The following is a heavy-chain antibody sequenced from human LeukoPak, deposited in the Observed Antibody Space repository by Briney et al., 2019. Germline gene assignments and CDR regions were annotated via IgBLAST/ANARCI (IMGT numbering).Heavy chain of an antibody. CDR1: GYTFTSYY. CDR3: ARDENGYYDSSGYSLAV. CDR2: INPSGGST. J-gene: IGHJ3*01. V-gene: IGHV1-46*01. D-gene: IGHD3-22*01. Sequence: RASVKVSCKASGYTFTSYYMHWVRQAPGQGLEWMGIINPSGGSTSYAQKFQGGVTMTRDTSTSTVYMELSSLRSEDTAVYYCARDENGYYDSSGYSLAVWGQGTMVTVSS.